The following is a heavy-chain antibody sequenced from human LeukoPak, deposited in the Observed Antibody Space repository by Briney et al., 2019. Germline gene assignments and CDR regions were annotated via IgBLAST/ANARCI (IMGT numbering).Heavy chain of an antibody. D-gene: IGHD4-17*01. V-gene: IGHV3-48*01. CDR2: IGGSGSTI. Sequence: GGSLRLSCAASGFTFSTYSMNWVRQAPGKGLEWISYIGGSGSTIYYADSVKGRFTISRDNAKRLLYLQMSSLRAEDTAVYYCARARDYGDYPPDYWGQGTLVTVSS. CDR3: ARARDYGDYPPDY. J-gene: IGHJ4*02. CDR1: GFTFSTYS.